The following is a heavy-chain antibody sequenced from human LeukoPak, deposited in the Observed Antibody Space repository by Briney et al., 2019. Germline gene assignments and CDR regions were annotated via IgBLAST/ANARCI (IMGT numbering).Heavy chain of an antibody. CDR3: TRSAATAFDY. V-gene: IGHV1-24*01. CDR1: GHTLTELF. J-gene: IGHJ4*02. CDR2: FDPEDGET. D-gene: IGHD2-15*01. Sequence: ASVKASCKVSGHTLTELFMHWVRQAPGKGLEWMGGFDPEDGETVYAQKFQGRVTMTEDTSTDTAYMELSSLRSEDTAVYFCTRSAATAFDYWGQGTLVTVSS.